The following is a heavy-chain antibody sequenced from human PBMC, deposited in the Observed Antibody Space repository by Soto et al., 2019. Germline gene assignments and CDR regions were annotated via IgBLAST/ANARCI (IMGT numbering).Heavy chain of an antibody. CDR1: GGSISSYY. Sequence: SETLSLTCTVSGGSISSYYWSWIRQPPGKGLEWIGYSYYSGSTNYNPSLKSRVTISVDTSKNQFSLQLLSVPAADTAVYYCAGLGVSYALPHFADWGPGTLVTVS. CDR3: AGLGVSYALPHFAD. J-gene: IGHJ4*02. V-gene: IGHV4-59*01. D-gene: IGHD1-26*01. CDR2: SYYSGST.